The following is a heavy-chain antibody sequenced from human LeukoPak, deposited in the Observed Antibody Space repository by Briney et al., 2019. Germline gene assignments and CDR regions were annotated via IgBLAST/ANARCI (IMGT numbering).Heavy chain of an antibody. CDR1: GYTFTDYY. CDR2: INVNRGGT. D-gene: IGHD2-2*01. CDR3: ARRYCSSTSCDYFDY. V-gene: IGHV1-2*02. J-gene: IGHJ4*02. Sequence: ASLKVSCKASGYTFTDYYMHWVRQAPGQGLEWMGWINVNRGGTNYAQRFQGRVTMTRDTSITTAYMELSRLKSDDTAVYYCARRYCSSTSCDYFDYWGQGTLVTVSS.